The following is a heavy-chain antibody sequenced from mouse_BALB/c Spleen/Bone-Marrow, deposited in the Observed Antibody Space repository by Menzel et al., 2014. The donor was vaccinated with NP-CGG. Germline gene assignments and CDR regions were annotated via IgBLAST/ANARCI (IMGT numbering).Heavy chain of an antibody. V-gene: IGHV1S81*02. CDR1: GYTFTSFY. D-gene: IGHD1-1*01. CDR2: INPSNGGT. CDR3: TRGSYGSSQYYFDY. J-gene: IGHJ2*01. Sequence: VQLQQSGAELVKPGASVKLSCKASGYTFTSFYMYWVKQRPGQGLEWIGGINPSNGGTSFNEKFKSKATLTLDKSSSTAYMQLSSLTSEDSAVYYCTRGSYGSSQYYFDYWGQGTTLTVSS.